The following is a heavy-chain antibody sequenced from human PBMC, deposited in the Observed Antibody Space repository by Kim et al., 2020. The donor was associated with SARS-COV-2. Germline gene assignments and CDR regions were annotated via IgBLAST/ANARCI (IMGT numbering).Heavy chain of an antibody. V-gene: IGHV3-48*02. J-gene: IGHJ6*02. CDR3: ARDRGPPGYYGMDV. D-gene: IGHD3-10*01. Sequence: ADSVKGRFTISRDNAKNSLYLQMNSLRDEDTAVYYCARDRGPPGYYGMDVWGQGTTVTVSS.